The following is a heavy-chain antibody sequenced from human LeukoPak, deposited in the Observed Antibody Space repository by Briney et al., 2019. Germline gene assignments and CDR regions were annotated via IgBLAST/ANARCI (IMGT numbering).Heavy chain of an antibody. J-gene: IGHJ4*02. CDR1: GYTFTAYY. D-gene: IGHD3-9*01. Sequence: GASVKVSCKASGYTFTAYYMHWVRQAPGQGLEWVGRINPNSGDTNYVHKFQGRVTMTRDTSISTAYMELSSLRSDDTAVYCCARDVDKCNWLTDSWGQGTLVTVSS. CDR2: INPNSGDT. V-gene: IGHV1-2*06. CDR3: ARDVDKCNWLTDS.